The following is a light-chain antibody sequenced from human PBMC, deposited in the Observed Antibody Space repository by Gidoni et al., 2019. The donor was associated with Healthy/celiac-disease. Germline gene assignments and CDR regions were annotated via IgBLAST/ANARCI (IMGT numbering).Light chain of an antibody. CDR1: SSNIGAGYD. J-gene: IGLJ2*01. CDR3: QSYDSSLSGSV. V-gene: IGLV1-40*01. Sequence: QSVLTQPPSVSGAPGLRVTISCTGSSSNIGAGYDVHWYQQLPGTAPKLLIYGNTNRPSGVPDRFSGSKSGTSASLAITGVQAEDEADYYCQSYDSSLSGSVFGGGTKLTVL. CDR2: GNT.